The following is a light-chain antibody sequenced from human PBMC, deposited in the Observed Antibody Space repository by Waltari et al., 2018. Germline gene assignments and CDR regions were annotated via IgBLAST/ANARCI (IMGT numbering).Light chain of an antibody. J-gene: IGKJ1*01. Sequence: EIVMAQSPDSLAVSLGERATINCGSSQSVLSTSTGNSYLAWYQQKPGQPPKLLIYWASTRESGVPDRFIGSGSGTDFTLTISSLHAEDVAVYYCQQYYDTPWTFGQGTKVEIK. CDR1: QSVLSTSTGNSY. CDR2: WAS. CDR3: QQYYDTPWT. V-gene: IGKV4-1*01.